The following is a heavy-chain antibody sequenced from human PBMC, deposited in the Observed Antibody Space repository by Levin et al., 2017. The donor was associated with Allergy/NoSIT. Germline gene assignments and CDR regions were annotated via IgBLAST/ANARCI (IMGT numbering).Heavy chain of an antibody. CDR2: IWYDGSNK. CDR1: GFTFSSYA. Sequence: AGGSLRLSCAASGFTFSSYAMHWVRQAPGKGLEWVAVIWYDGSNKDYADSVKGRFTISRDNSKNTLYLQMNSLRAEDTAAYYCARVRIIMLRPDYYGMDVWGQGTTVTVSS. V-gene: IGHV3-33*01. D-gene: IGHD3-10*01. J-gene: IGHJ6*02. CDR3: ARVRIIMLRPDYYGMDV.